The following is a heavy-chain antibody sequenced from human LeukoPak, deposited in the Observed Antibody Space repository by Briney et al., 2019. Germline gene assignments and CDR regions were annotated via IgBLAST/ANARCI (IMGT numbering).Heavy chain of an antibody. Sequence: GGSLRLSCEASEFTFSRFAMSWIRQPPGTGLEWVSTLSGSGSATYYADSVKGRFTTSRDNSKDTLYLQMDNVRADDTAVYYCAKHLGSHSFLFYYMDVWGKGTVVIVSS. CDR3: AKHLGSHSFLFYYMDV. CDR2: LSGSGSAT. CDR1: EFTFSRFA. D-gene: IGHD2-21*01. J-gene: IGHJ6*03. V-gene: IGHV3-23*01.